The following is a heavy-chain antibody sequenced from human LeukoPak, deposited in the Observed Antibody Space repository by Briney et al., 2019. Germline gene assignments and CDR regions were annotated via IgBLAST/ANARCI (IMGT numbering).Heavy chain of an antibody. CDR1: GFTFSTYW. CDR2: INQGGSEK. CDR3: ARIYDNSGYYDY. D-gene: IGHD3-22*01. J-gene: IGHJ4*02. V-gene: IGHV3-7*04. Sequence: PGGSLRLSCAASGFTFSTYWMSWVRQAPGQGLEWVANINQGGSEKYYVDSVKGRLTISRDNAKNSLYLQMNSLRAEDTAVYYCARIYDNSGYYDYWGQGTLVTVSS.